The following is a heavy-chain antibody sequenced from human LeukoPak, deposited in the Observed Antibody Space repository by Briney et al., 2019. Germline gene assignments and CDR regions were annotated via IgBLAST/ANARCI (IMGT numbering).Heavy chain of an antibody. J-gene: IGHJ6*03. CDR1: GFTFSSYW. V-gene: IGHV3-7*03. CDR3: ARGNYYYFYMDV. Sequence: GGSLRLSCAASGFTFSSYWMSWVRQAPGKGLEGVANIKQDGSEKYYVDSVKGRFTISRDNAKNSLYLQMNSLRTEDTALYYCARGNYYYFYMDVWGKGTTVTVSS. CDR2: IKQDGSEK.